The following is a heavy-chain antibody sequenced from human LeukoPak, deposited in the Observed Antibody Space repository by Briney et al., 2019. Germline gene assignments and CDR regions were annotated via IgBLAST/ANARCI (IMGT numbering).Heavy chain of an antibody. Sequence: PSETLSLTCTVSGGSISSYYWSWIRQPPGKGLEWIGYIYYSGSTNYNPSLKSRVTISVDTSKNQFSLKLSSVTAADTAVYYCAGRDGYNFGFDYWGQGTLVTVSS. CDR1: GGSISSYY. CDR3: AGRDGYNFGFDY. J-gene: IGHJ4*02. D-gene: IGHD5-24*01. CDR2: IYYSGST. V-gene: IGHV4-59*01.